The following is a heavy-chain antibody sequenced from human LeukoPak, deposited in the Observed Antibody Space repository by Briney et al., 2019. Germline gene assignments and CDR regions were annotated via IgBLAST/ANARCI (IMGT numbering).Heavy chain of an antibody. Sequence: PSETLSLTCTVSGGSISSYYGSWIRQPAGKGLEWIGRIYTSGSTNYNPSLKSRVTMSVDTSKNQFSLKLSSLTAADTAVYYCARDWLASDYYYYYYMDVWGKGTTVTVSS. CDR2: IYTSGST. CDR3: ARDWLASDYYYYYYMDV. V-gene: IGHV4-4*07. D-gene: IGHD2-2*01. J-gene: IGHJ6*03. CDR1: GGSISSYY.